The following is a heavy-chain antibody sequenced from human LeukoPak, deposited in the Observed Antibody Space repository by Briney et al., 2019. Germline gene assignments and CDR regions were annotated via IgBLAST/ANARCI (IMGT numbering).Heavy chain of an antibody. CDR3: ATFGVIVRNDYLDY. CDR1: GFIFRSYA. Sequence: GSLRLSCVGSGFIFRSYAVTWVRQAPGKGLEWVSSITANGDATYYADSVKGRFTISRGNSKNTLYLQMSSLRAEDTAVYYCATFGVIVRNDYLDYWGRGALVAVSS. D-gene: IGHD3-3*01. V-gene: IGHV3-23*01. CDR2: ITANGDAT. J-gene: IGHJ4*02.